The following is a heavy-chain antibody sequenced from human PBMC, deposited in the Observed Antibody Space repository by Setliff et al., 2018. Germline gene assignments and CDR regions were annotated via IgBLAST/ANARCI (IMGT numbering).Heavy chain of an antibody. Sequence: GASVKVSCKAPAFTKYYVHWVRQAPGQGLEWMGWMNPNSGKTGYAQKFQGRVIMTRNTSISTAYLELNTLRSDDTAVYYCARERYFDYWGQGTLVTVSS. J-gene: IGHJ4*02. CDR2: MNPNSGKT. V-gene: IGHV1-8*01. CDR1: AFTKYY. CDR3: ARERYFDY.